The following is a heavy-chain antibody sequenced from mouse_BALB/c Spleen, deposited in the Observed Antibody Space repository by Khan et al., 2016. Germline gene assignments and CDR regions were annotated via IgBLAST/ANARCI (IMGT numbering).Heavy chain of an antibody. CDR2: INPSTGYT. V-gene: IGHV1-7*01. CDR1: GYTFTSCW. Sequence: QVQLQQSGAELAKPGASVKMSCKASGYTFTSCWMHWVKQRPGQGLEWIGYINPSTGYTEYNQKFKDKATLTADKSSSTAYMQLSSLTSEDSAVYYCARSTVFFDCWGQGTTLTVSS. J-gene: IGHJ2*01. CDR3: ARSTVFFDC.